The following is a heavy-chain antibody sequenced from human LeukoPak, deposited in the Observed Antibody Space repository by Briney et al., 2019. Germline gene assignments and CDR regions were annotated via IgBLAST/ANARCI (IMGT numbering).Heavy chain of an antibody. CDR2: ISGSGGST. Sequence: PGGSLRLSCAASGFTFSSYSMNWVRQAPGKGLEWVSAISGSGGSTYYADSVKGRFTISRDNSKNTLYLQMNSLRAEDTAVYYCAKPGDYGDYFDYWGQGTLVTVSS. V-gene: IGHV3-23*01. CDR3: AKPGDYGDYFDY. D-gene: IGHD4-17*01. J-gene: IGHJ4*02. CDR1: GFTFSSYS.